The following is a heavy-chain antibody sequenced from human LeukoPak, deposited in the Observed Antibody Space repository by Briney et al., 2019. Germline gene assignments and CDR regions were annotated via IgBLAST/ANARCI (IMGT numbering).Heavy chain of an antibody. Sequence: GGSLRLSCAASGFTFSSYAMSWVRQAPGKGLEWVSAISGSGGSTYYADSVKGRFTISRDNSKNTLYLQMNSLRAEDTAVYYCAKDLYRIAARLYGWFDPWGQGTLVTVSS. V-gene: IGHV3-23*01. D-gene: IGHD6-6*01. J-gene: IGHJ5*02. CDR1: GFTFSSYA. CDR2: ISGSGGST. CDR3: AKDLYRIAARLYGWFDP.